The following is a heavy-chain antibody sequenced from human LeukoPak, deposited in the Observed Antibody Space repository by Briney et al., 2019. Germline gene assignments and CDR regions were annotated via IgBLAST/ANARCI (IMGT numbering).Heavy chain of an antibody. J-gene: IGHJ4*02. CDR1: GYSFANYY. CDR2: INPDSGDT. V-gene: IGHV1-2*02. CDR3: ARQSTYGDFDF. Sequence: GASVKVSCKASGYSFANYYIHWVRQAAGQGLEWMGWINPDSGDTNFAQKFQGRVSMTRDTSISTAYMELSRLKSDDTAVYYCARQSTYGDFDFWGQGTLVTVSS. D-gene: IGHD4-17*01.